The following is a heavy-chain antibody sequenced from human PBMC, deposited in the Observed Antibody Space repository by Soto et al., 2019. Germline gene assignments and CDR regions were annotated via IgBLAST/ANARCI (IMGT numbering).Heavy chain of an antibody. CDR1: GGTFSSYA. J-gene: IGHJ5*02. CDR2: IIPIFGTA. Sequence: QVQLVQSGAEVKKPGSSVKVSCKASGGTFSSYAISGVRQAPGQGLEWMGGIIPIFGTANYAQKFQGRVKITGDESTSTAYMELSSLRSEDTAVYYCARDCVRPYYYDSSGYYGSWFDPWGQGTLVTVSS. V-gene: IGHV1-69*01. D-gene: IGHD3-22*01. CDR3: ARDCVRPYYYDSSGYYGSWFDP.